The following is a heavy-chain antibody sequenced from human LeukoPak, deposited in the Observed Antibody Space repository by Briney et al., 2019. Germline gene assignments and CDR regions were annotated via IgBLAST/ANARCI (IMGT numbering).Heavy chain of an antibody. J-gene: IGHJ4*02. V-gene: IGHV3-30*01. D-gene: IGHD3-10*01. CDR3: ARDSTYYYASGSSGPHYFDY. Sequence: GGSLRLSCAASGFTFSNYAMHWVRQAPGKGLEWVAVISNVETNTYYADSVKGRFTIPRDNSKNTLYLQLNSLRAEDTSVYYCARDSTYYYASGSSGPHYFDYWGQGTLVTVSS. CDR2: ISNVETNT. CDR1: GFTFSNYA.